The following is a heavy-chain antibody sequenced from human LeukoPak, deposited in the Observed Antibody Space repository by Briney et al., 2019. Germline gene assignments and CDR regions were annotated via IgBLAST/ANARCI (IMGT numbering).Heavy chain of an antibody. CDR2: ISSTSSAI. V-gene: IGHV3-48*04. D-gene: IGHD3-16*01. J-gene: IGHJ4*02. Sequence: PGGSLRLSCAASGFTFSSYSINWVREAPGKGLEWVSYISSTSSAIYYADSVKRRFTISRDNAKNSLYLQMNSLRAEDTAVYYCARVIGSYGDSAYWGQGTLVTVSS. CDR1: GFTFSSYS. CDR3: ARVIGSYGDSAY.